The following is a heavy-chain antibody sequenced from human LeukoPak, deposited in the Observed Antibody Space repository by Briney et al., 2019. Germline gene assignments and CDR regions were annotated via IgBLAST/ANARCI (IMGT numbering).Heavy chain of an antibody. J-gene: IGHJ4*02. D-gene: IGHD3-10*01. V-gene: IGHV5-51*01. Sequence: NLGESLKISCKGSGYSFTNYWIGWVRQMPGKGLGLMGIIYPDDSDTRYSPSFEGQVTITVDKSINTAYLQWSSLKASDSAIYYCAREGWFGESSFAYWGQGTLVTVSS. CDR3: AREGWFGESSFAY. CDR1: GYSFTNYW. CDR2: IYPDDSDT.